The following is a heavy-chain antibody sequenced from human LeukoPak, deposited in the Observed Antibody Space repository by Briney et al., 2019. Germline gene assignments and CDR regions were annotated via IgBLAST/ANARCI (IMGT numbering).Heavy chain of an antibody. CDR3: ARDPLHYDILTGFSSRGVDY. V-gene: IGHV4-30-4*01. D-gene: IGHD3-9*01. J-gene: IGHJ4*02. CDR2: IYYSGST. Sequence: PSETLSLTCTVSGGSISSGDYYWSWIRQPPGKGLEWIGYIYYSGSTYYNPSLKSRVTISEDTSKNQFSLTMSSVTAADTAVYYCARDPLHYDILTGFSSRGVDYWGQGTLVTVSS. CDR1: GGSISSGDYY.